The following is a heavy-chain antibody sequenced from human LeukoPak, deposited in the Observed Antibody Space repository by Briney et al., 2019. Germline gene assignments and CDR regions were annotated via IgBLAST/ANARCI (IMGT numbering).Heavy chain of an antibody. V-gene: IGHV4-34*01. D-gene: IGHD1-26*01. CDR3: ARGPVGATRGLIDF. J-gene: IGHJ4*02. CDR2: INHSENT. Sequence: SETLSLTCAVYGGSFSGHYWSWIRQPPGKGLEWLGEINHSENTNYNPSLKSRVTISVDTSKNQFSLKLNSVTAADTAVYYCARGPVGATRGLIDFWGRGTLVTVSS. CDR1: GGSFSGHY.